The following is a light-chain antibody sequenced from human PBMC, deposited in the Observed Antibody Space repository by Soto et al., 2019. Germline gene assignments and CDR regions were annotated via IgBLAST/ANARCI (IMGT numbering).Light chain of an antibody. CDR1: QSLVQTDGNTY. V-gene: IGKV2-24*01. J-gene: IGKJ2*01. Sequence: DVVMTQTPVSSAVTPGQSASISCRSSQSLVQTDGNTYLSWFHQRPGQPPRLLIYQVSNRLSGVPERFSGGGAGTNFTLKITRVEAEDVGVYYCTQATRLPTFGQGTKLEIK. CDR3: TQATRLPT. CDR2: QVS.